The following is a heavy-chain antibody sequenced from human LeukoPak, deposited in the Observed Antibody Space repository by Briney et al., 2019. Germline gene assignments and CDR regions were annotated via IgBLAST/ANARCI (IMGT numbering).Heavy chain of an antibody. CDR3: ARGRATLDGTVTSVDY. CDR2: INHSGST. CDR1: GGSISSGGYY. Sequence: SETLSLTCTVSGGSISSGGYYWSWIRQPPGKGLEWIGEINHSGSTNYNPSLKSRVTISVDTSKNQFSLKLSSVTAADTAVYYCARGRATLDGTVTSVDYWGQGTLVTVSS. J-gene: IGHJ4*02. V-gene: IGHV4-39*07. D-gene: IGHD4-17*01.